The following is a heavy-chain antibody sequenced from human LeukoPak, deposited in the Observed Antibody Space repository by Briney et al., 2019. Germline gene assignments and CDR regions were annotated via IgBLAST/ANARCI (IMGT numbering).Heavy chain of an antibody. CDR1: GGSISSGSYY. Sequence: SQTLSLTCTVSGGSISSGSYYWSWIRQPAGKGLEWIGRIYTSGSTNYNPSLKSRVTISVDTSKNQFSLKLSSVTAADTAVYYCARDSGGYYFDYWGQGTLVTVSS. V-gene: IGHV4-61*02. D-gene: IGHD3-10*01. CDR2: IYTSGST. J-gene: IGHJ4*02. CDR3: ARDSGGYYFDY.